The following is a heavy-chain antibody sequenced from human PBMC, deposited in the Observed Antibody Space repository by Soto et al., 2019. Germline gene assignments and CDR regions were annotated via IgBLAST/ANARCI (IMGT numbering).Heavy chain of an antibody. CDR1: GFTVSNTY. J-gene: IGHJ5*02. V-gene: IGHV3-53*01. CDR3: ARALPVAKGGFDP. Sequence: GGSLRLSCAASGFTVSNTYMTWVRQPPGKGLECVSVIYTAGGTNYADSVKGRSIISRDNSKNTLYLQMNSLRAEDTAVYYCARALPVAKGGFDPWGQGTLVTVSS. CDR2: IYTAGGT. D-gene: IGHD2-2*01.